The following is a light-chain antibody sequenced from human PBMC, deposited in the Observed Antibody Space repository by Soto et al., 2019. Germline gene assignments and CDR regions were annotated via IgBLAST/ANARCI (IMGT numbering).Light chain of an antibody. J-gene: IGLJ1*01. V-gene: IGLV2-23*02. CDR1: SSDVGSYNL. Sequence: QSVLTQPASVSGSPGQSITISCTGTSSDVGSYNLVSWYQQHPGKAPKLMIYEVSKRPSGVSNRFSGSKSANTASLTISGLQADDKADYYCCSYGGRSTYVFGTGTKLTVL. CDR2: EVS. CDR3: CSYGGRSTYV.